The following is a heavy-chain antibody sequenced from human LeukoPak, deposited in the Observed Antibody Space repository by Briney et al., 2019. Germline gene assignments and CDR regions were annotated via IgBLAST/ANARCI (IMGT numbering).Heavy chain of an antibody. CDR2: IYSGGST. D-gene: IGHD3-22*01. Sequence: GGSLRLSCAASGFTVSSNYMGWVRQAPGKGLEWVSVIYSGGSTYYADSVKGRFTISRHNSKNTLYLQMNSLRAEDTAVYYCARMYYYDSSGYFDYWGQGTLVTVSS. CDR3: ARMYYYDSSGYFDY. J-gene: IGHJ4*02. CDR1: GFTVSSNY. V-gene: IGHV3-53*04.